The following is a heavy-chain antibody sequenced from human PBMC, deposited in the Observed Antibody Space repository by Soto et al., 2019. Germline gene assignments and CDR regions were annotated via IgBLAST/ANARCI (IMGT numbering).Heavy chain of an antibody. CDR2: IYYSGST. J-gene: IGHJ6*02. Sequence: SETLSLTCTVSGGSISSSSDYWDWIRQPPGKGLEWIGSIYYSGSTYYNPSLKSRVTISVDTSKNQFSLKLSSVTAADTAVYYCARRCGGDCYYGMDVWGQGTTVTVSS. V-gene: IGHV4-39*01. CDR3: ARRCGGDCYYGMDV. CDR1: GGSISSSSDY. D-gene: IGHD2-21*01.